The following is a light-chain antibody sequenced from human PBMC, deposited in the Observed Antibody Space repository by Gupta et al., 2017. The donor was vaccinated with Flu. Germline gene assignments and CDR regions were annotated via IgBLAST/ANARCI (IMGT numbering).Light chain of an antibody. J-gene: IGKJ2*01. CDR2: KAS. CDR3: QQYKSSMYT. CDR1: QRISGW. Sequence: PSTLSAYVGDRDTITCRASQRISGWLAWDQQKTGKAPTLLIYKASIVEIGVPSRFSGSGSGAEFTLTISSLQPEVFATYYCQQYKSSMYTFGQGTKVEIK. V-gene: IGKV1-5*03.